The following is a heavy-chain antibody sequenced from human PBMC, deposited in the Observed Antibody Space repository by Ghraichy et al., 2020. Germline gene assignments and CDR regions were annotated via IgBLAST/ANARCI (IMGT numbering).Heavy chain of an antibody. J-gene: IGHJ4*02. D-gene: IGHD3-3*01. V-gene: IGHV3-33*01. CDR1: GFTFSSYA. CDR2: ISYDGSNK. CDR3: ARTPDYDFWSGYDYYFAY. Sequence: AGSLRLSCAASGFTFSSYAMHWVRQAPGRGLEWVAVISYDGSNKYYADSVKGRFTISRDNSKNTLYLQMNSLRAEDTAVYYCARTPDYDFWSGYDYYFAYWGQGTLVTVSS.